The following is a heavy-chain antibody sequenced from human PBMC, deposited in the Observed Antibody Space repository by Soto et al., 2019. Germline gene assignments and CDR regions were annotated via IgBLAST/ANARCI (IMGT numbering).Heavy chain of an antibody. CDR2: ISSSTSYI. D-gene: IGHD2-2*01. V-gene: IGHV3-21*01. CDR1: GFTFSSYS. J-gene: IGHJ5*02. Sequence: GGSLRLSCAASGFTFSSYSMNWVRQAPGKGLEWVSSISSSTSYIYYADSVKGRFTISRDNAKNSLYLQMNSLRAEDTAVYYCVRSVIPAAHNWFDPWGQGXLVTVYS. CDR3: VRSVIPAAHNWFDP.